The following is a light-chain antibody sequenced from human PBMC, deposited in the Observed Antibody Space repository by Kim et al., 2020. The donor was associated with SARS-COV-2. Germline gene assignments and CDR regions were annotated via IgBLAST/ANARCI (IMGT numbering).Light chain of an antibody. CDR3: QQSYSTSCT. CDR1: QSISSY. CDR2: AAS. V-gene: IGKV1-39*01. Sequence: ASVGDRVTITCRASQSISSYLNWYQQKPGKAPKLLIYAASSLQSGVPSRFSGSGSGTDFTLTISSLQPEDFATYYCQQSYSTSCTFGQGTKVDIK. J-gene: IGKJ1*01.